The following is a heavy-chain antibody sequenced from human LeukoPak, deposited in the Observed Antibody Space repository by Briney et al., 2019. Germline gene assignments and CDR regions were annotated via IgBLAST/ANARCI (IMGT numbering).Heavy chain of an antibody. V-gene: IGHV3-48*03. D-gene: IGHD3-16*02. CDR1: GFTFSSYE. J-gene: IGHJ4*02. CDR3: ARDGMDDYVWGSYRYDY. Sequence: PGGSLRLSCAASGFTFSSYEMNWVRQAPGKGLEWVSYISSSGSTIYYADSVKGRFTISRDNAKNSLYLQMNSLRAEDTAVYYCARDGMDDYVWGSYRYDYWGQGTLVTASS. CDR2: ISSSGSTI.